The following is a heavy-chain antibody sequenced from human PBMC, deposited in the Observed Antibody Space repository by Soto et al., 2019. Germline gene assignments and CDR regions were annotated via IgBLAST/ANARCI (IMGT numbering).Heavy chain of an antibody. D-gene: IGHD6-19*01. CDR3: ARSIAVADGAFDI. Sequence: SQTLSLTCAISGDSVSSNSASWNLIRQSPSRGLEWLGRTYYRSKWYNDYAVSVKSRITINPDTSKNQFSLQLNSVTPEDTAVYYCARSIAVADGAFDIWGQGTMVTVSS. V-gene: IGHV6-1*01. CDR2: TYYRSKWYN. J-gene: IGHJ3*02. CDR1: GDSVSSNSAS.